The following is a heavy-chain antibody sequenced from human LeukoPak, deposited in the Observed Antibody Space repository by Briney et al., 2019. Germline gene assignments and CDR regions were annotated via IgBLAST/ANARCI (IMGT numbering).Heavy chain of an antibody. Sequence: PGGSLRLSCAASGFTVSSNYMSWVRQAPGKGLEWVSVIYSGGSTYYADSVKGRFTISRDNSKNTLYLQMNSLRAEDTAVYYCARIYSFYSCGYDYWGQGTLVTVSS. CDR1: GFTVSSNY. CDR2: IYSGGST. CDR3: ARIYSFYSCGYDY. D-gene: IGHD5-18*01. V-gene: IGHV3-53*01. J-gene: IGHJ4*02.